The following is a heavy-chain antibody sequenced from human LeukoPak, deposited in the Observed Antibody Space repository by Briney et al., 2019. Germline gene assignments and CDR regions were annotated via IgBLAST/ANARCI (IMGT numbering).Heavy chain of an antibody. D-gene: IGHD1-26*01. J-gene: IGHJ4*02. CDR3: ARVWGSGSVGNIEPGIFEY. CDR1: GGSVSDYY. Sequence: NPSETLSLTCTISGGSVSDYYWSWIRQSPGKGLEWIGYIYHTGSTSYSPSLKSRVTISADTSQNQFSLKLSSVTAADTAVYYCARVWGSGSVGNIEPGIFEYWGQGTLVTVSS. V-gene: IGHV4-59*02. CDR2: IYHTGST.